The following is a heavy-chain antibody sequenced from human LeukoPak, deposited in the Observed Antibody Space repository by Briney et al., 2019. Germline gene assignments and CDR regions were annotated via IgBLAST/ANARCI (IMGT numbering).Heavy chain of an antibody. D-gene: IGHD2-2*01. V-gene: IGHV3-30-3*01. Sequence: GGSLRLSCAASGFTFSSYAMHWVRQAPGKGLEWVAVISYDGSNKYYADSVKGRFTISRDNSKNTLYLQMNSLRAEDTAVYYCARGYQLPALFYFDYWRQSTLDTVS. CDR2: ISYDGSNK. CDR3: ARGYQLPALFYFDY. J-gene: IGHJ4*02. CDR1: GFTFSSYA.